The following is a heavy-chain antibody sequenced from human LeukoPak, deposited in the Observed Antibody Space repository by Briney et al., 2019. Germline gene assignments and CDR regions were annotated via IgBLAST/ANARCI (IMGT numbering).Heavy chain of an antibody. J-gene: IGHJ4*02. V-gene: IGHV4-34*01. CDR1: GGSFSGYY. CDR2: INHSGST. Sequence: SETLPLTCAVYGGSFSGYYWSWIRQPPGKGLEWIGEINHSGSTNYNPSLKSRVTISVDTSKNQFSLKLSSVTAADTAVYYCARATTGDYFDYWGQGTLVTVSS. D-gene: IGHD7-27*01. CDR3: ARATTGDYFDY.